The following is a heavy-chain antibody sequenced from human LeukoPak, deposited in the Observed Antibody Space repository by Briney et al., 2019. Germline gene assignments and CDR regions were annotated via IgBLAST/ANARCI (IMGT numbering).Heavy chain of an antibody. D-gene: IGHD5-12*01. J-gene: IGHJ5*02. CDR1: GGSINSYY. V-gene: IGHV4-59*01. CDR2: IYSSGST. CDR3: ARNWYGGYAWFDP. Sequence: PSETLSLTCTVSGGSINSYYWSWIRQPPGKELEWIWYIYSSGSTKYNPSLTSRVTISVDTSKNQFSLKLTSVTAADTAVYYCARNWYGGYAWFDPWGQGTLVTVSS.